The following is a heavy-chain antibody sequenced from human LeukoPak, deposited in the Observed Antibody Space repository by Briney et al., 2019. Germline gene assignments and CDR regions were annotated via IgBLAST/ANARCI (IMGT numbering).Heavy chain of an antibody. V-gene: IGHV1-2*02. CDR2: INSNSGGT. J-gene: IGHJ6*02. D-gene: IGHD2-2*01. CDR1: GYTFTGHY. CDR3: ATQTSQDYYGVDV. Sequence: ASVKVSCKASGYTFTGHYLHWVRQAPGQGLEWMGWINSNSGGTNYVQKFQGRVTMTRDTSISTAYMELSRLRSDDTAVYYCATQTSQDYYGVDVWGQGTTVTVSS.